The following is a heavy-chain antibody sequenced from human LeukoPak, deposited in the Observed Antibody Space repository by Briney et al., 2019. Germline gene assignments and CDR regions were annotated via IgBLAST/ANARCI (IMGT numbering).Heavy chain of an antibody. V-gene: IGHV1-8*01. D-gene: IGHD3-9*01. J-gene: IGHJ4*02. CDR2: MNPGSGDT. Sequence: ASVKVSCKASGYTFTTHDLTWVRQVTGQGLEWMGWMNPGSGDTAYAQKFQGRVTMTRDTSMSTAYMELSSLGSEGTAIYYCARGLGDYNTDWFPVSGYWGQGTPVTVSS. CDR1: GYTFTTHD. CDR3: ARGLGDYNTDWFPVSGY.